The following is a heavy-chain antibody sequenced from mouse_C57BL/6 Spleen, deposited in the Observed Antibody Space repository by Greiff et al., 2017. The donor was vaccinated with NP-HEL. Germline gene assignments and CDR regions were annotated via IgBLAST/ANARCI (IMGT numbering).Heavy chain of an antibody. V-gene: IGHV5-9-1*02. CDR3: TRDGDSYGSSLYYAMDY. CDR2: ISSGGDYI. CDR1: GFTFSSYA. J-gene: IGHJ4*01. D-gene: IGHD1-1*01. Sequence: EVKLMESGEGLVKPGGSLKLSCAASGFTFSSYAMSWVRQTPEKRLEWVAYISSGGDYIYYADTVKGRFTISRDNARNTLYLQMSSLKSEDTAMYYCTRDGDSYGSSLYYAMDYWGQGTSVTVSS.